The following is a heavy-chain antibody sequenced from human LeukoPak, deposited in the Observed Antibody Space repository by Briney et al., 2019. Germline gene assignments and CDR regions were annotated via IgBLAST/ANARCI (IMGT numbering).Heavy chain of an antibody. Sequence: ASVTVSFTASGGTFSSYAISWVRQAPGQGLEWMGGIIPIFGTANYAQKFQGRVTITADESTSTAYMELSRLRSEDTAVCYCARGKLGCSYCFDYWGQGTLVTVSS. CDR1: GGTFSSYA. CDR3: ARGKLGCSYCFDY. D-gene: IGHD4/OR15-4a*01. J-gene: IGHJ4*02. CDR2: IIPIFGTA. V-gene: IGHV1-69*13.